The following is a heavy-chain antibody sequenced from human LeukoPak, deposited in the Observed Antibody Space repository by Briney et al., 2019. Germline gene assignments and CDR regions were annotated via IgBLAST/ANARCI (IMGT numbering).Heavy chain of an antibody. D-gene: IGHD3-9*01. CDR2: ISSSSSYI. J-gene: IGHJ3*02. Sequence: GGSLRLSCAASGFTFSSYSMNWVRQAPGKGLEWVSSISSSSSYIYYADSVKGRFTISRDNAKNSLYLQMNSLRAEDTAVYYCARDATPYYDILTGPGAFDIWGQGTMVTVSS. CDR3: ARDATPYYDILTGPGAFDI. CDR1: GFTFSSYS. V-gene: IGHV3-21*01.